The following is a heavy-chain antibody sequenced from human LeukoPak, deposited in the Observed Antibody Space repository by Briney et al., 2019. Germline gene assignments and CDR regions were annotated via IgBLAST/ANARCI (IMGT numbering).Heavy chain of an antibody. D-gene: IGHD6-13*01. CDR2: INHSGST. Sequence: SETLSLTCAVYGGSFSGYYWSWIRQPPGKGLEWIGEINHSGSTNYNPSLKSRVTISVDTSKNQFSLKLSSVTAADTAVYYCAGKRAPAGTDWFDPWGQGNLVTVSS. J-gene: IGHJ5*02. CDR1: GGSFSGYY. CDR3: AGKRAPAGTDWFDP. V-gene: IGHV4-34*01.